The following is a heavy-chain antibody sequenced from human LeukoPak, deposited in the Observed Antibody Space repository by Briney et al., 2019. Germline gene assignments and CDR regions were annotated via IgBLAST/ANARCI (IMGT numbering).Heavy chain of an antibody. CDR1: GGSISSYY. CDR2: IYYSGST. V-gene: IGHV4-59*12. D-gene: IGHD3-3*01. J-gene: IGHJ4*02. Sequence: SSETLSLTCTVSGGSISSYYWSWIRQPPGKGLEWIGYIYYSGSTNYNPSLKSRVTISVDTSKNQFSLKLSSVTAADTAVYYCARGLYDFWSGCYFDYWGQGTLVTVSS. CDR3: ARGLYDFWSGCYFDY.